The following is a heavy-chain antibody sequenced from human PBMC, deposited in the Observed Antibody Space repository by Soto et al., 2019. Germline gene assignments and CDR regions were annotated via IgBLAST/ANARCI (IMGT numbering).Heavy chain of an antibody. CDR3: ARGPSPPLFDY. Sequence: GGSLRPSCAASGFTFSSHSMNWVRQAPGKGLEWVSYISSSINTIYYADSVKGRFTISRDNAKNSLYLQMNSLRAEDTAVYYCARGPSPPLFDYWGQGTLVTVSS. CDR2: ISSSINTI. CDR1: GFTFSSHS. V-gene: IGHV3-48*01. J-gene: IGHJ4*02.